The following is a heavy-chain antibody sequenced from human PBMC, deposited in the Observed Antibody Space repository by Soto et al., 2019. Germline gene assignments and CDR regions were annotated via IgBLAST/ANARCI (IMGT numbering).Heavy chain of an antibody. D-gene: IGHD5-18*01. V-gene: IGHV4-39*01. J-gene: IGHJ4*02. CDR2: IYYSGST. Sequence: QLQLQESGPGLVKPSETLSLTCTVSGGSISSSSYYWGWIRQPPGRGLEWIGSIYYSGSTYYNPSLKSRVTISVDTSKNQFSLKLSSVTAADTAVYYCARQGVDTAMVTILLAFDYWGQGTLVTVSS. CDR1: GGSISSSSYY. CDR3: ARQGVDTAMVTILLAFDY.